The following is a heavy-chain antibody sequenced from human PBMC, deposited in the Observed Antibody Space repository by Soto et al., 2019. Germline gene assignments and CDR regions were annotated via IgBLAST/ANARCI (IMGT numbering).Heavy chain of an antibody. Sequence: EVHLLQSGGGLVQPGGSLRLSCATSGFTLSNSVMSWVRQAPGKGLEWVSTIAGKTYNSDSVKGRFTISRDNSRSTLYLQMNSLRAENTAVYYCARKIDVPTGMLAHWGQGTLVTVSS. CDR1: GFTLSNSV. D-gene: IGHD1-1*01. CDR3: ARKIDVPTGMLAH. CDR2: IAGKT. J-gene: IGHJ4*02. V-gene: IGHV3-23*01.